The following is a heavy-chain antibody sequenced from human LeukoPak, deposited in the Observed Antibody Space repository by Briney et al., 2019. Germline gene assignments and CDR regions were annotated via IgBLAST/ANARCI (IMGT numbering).Heavy chain of an antibody. CDR3: ARDWGRYCSGGSCYEYYFDY. CDR2: IYYSGST. J-gene: IGHJ4*02. V-gene: IGHV4-59*01. CDR1: GGSISSYY. Sequence: KLSETLSLTCTVSGGSISSYYWSWIRQPPGKGLEWIGYIYYSGSTNYNPSLKSRVTISVDTSKNQFSLKLSSVTAADTAVYYCARDWGRYCSGGSCYEYYFDYWGQGTLGTVSS. D-gene: IGHD2-15*01.